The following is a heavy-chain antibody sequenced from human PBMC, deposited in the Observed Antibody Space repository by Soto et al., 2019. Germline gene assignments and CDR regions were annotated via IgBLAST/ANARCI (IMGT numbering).Heavy chain of an antibody. Sequence: KTVGSLRLSCAASGFTFSSSTMNWVRQAPGKGLEWVSSISSDSVWIYYAASVKGRFTISRDNAKNSLFLQMSSLRAEDTAVYYCASGSYGDYSDCGQGTLVTVSS. D-gene: IGHD4-17*01. V-gene: IGHV3-21*01. CDR1: GFTFSSST. CDR2: ISSDSVWI. J-gene: IGHJ4*02. CDR3: ASGSYGDYSD.